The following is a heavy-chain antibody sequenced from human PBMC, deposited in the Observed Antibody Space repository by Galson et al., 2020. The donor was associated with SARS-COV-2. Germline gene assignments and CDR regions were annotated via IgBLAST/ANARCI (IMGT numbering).Heavy chain of an antibody. CDR2: IDWDDDK. J-gene: IGHJ4*02. Sequence: VSGPTLVKPTQTLTLTCTFSGFSLSTSGMCVSWIRQPPGKALEWLARIDWDDDKYYSTSLKTRLTISKDTSKNQVVLTMTNMDPVDTATYYCARENYYDSSGYYQTKIDYWGQGTLVTVSS. D-gene: IGHD3-22*01. V-gene: IGHV2-70*11. CDR3: ARENYYDSSGYYQTKIDY. CDR1: GFSLSTSGMC.